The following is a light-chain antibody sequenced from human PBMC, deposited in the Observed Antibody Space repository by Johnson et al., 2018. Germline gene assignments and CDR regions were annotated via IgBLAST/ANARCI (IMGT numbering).Light chain of an antibody. Sequence: SVLTQPPSVSAAPGQKVTISCSGSSSNIGNNYVSWYQQLPGTAPKLLIYENNKRPSGIPDRFSGSKSGTSATLRITVLQTGDEADYYCGTWDSSLSAGNVFGTGTKVTVL. CDR1: SSNIGNNY. CDR2: ENN. J-gene: IGLJ1*01. V-gene: IGLV1-51*02. CDR3: GTWDSSLSAGNV.